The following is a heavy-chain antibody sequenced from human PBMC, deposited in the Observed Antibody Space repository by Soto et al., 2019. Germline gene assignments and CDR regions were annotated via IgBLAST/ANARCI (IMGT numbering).Heavy chain of an antibody. Sequence: QLLESGGGLVQPGGSLRLSCATSEFTFRSYAMSWVRQAPGKGLEWVSNITSSGGNTFYAGPVKGRFTISRDNSKSKLSLQINSLKAEDTAIYYCAKGNGAAGGRGAYFHSWGQGTLVTVSS. V-gene: IGHV3-23*01. CDR3: AKGNGAAGGRGAYFHS. J-gene: IGHJ4*02. CDR2: ITSSGGNT. D-gene: IGHD6-13*01. CDR1: EFTFRSYA.